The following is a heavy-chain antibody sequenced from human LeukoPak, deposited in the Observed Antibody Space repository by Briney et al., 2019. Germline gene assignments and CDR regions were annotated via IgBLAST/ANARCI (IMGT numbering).Heavy chain of an antibody. CDR2: IYPGDSDT. J-gene: IGHJ5*02. V-gene: IGHV5-51*01. D-gene: IGHD2-15*01. CDR1: GYSFTSYW. Sequence: GESLKISCKGSGYSFTSYWIGWVRQMPGKGLEWMGIIYPGDSDTRYSPSFQGQVTISADKSISTAYLQWSSPKASDTAMYYCARPRCSGGSCTTPNWFDPWGQGALVTVSS. CDR3: ARPRCSGGSCTTPNWFDP.